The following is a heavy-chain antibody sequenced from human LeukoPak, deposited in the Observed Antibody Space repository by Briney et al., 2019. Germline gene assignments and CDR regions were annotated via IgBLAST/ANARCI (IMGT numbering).Heavy chain of an antibody. V-gene: IGHV3-48*03. D-gene: IGHD3-10*01. CDR3: ARDLPYGSGSHYGMDV. CDR1: GFTFSSYE. J-gene: IGHJ6*02. Sequence: GGSLRLSCAASGFTFSSYEMNWVRQAPGKGLEWVSYISSSGSTIYYADSVKGRFTISRDNAKNSLYLQMNSLRAEDTAVYYCARDLPYGSGSHYGMDVWGQGTTVTVSS. CDR2: ISSSGSTI.